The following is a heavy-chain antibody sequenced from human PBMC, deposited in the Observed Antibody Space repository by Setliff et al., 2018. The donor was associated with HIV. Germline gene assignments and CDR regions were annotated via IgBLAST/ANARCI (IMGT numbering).Heavy chain of an antibody. V-gene: IGHV3-64D*09. CDR1: GSTFSSNA. CDR2: ISSNGGST. CDR3: VKGGRYSADPLDY. J-gene: IGHJ4*02. D-gene: IGHD1-26*01. Sequence: PGGSLRLSCSASGSTFSSNAMHWVRQAPGKGLEYVSSISSNGGSTYYADSVKGRFTISRDNSKNTLYLQISRLRAEDTAVYYCVKGGRYSADPLDYWGQGTLVTVSS.